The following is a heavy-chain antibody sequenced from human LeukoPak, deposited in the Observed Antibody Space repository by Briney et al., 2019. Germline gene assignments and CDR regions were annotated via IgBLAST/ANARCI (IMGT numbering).Heavy chain of an antibody. CDR3: ANRGVVIRVILVGFHKEAYYFDS. Sequence: VVPLRLSSAVPGITPSHYVVSQLPLAQGMGPECVAGNSGSAGGSHYTDCVKGRFTISRDNPKNTLYLQMNSLRAEDTDVYFCANRGVVIRVILVGFHKEAYYFDSWGQGALVTVSS. J-gene: IGHJ4*02. CDR1: GITPSHYV. CDR2: NSGSAGGS. V-gene: IGHV3-23*01. D-gene: IGHD3-10*01.